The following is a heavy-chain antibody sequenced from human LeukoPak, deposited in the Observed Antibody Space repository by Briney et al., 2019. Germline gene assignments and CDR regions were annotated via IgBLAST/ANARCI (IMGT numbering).Heavy chain of an antibody. CDR2: ISSNSLHI. V-gene: IGHV3-21*01. D-gene: IGHD3-10*01. J-gene: IGHJ4*02. Sequence: GSLRLSCAASGFTFSDQSMNWVLQAPGKGLEWVSSISSNSLHIFYADSVKGRFTISRDNAKNSLYLQMNNLRAEDTAVYYCVGPDSQFDCWGQGTLVTVSS. CDR3: VGPDSQFDC. CDR1: GFTFSDQS.